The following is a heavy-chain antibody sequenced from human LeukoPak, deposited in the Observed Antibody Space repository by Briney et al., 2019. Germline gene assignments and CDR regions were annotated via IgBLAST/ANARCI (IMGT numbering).Heavy chain of an antibody. V-gene: IGHV3-66*01. J-gene: IGHJ5*02. Sequence: GGSLRLSCAASGFTISSNYISWVRQAPGTGLKWVSVIYASSSSYYADSVKGRFSVSRDNSKNTVYLQMNTLRVEDTAVYYCAREVGSWGQGTLVTVSS. CDR2: IYASSSS. D-gene: IGHD1-26*01. CDR3: AREVGS. CDR1: GFTISSNY.